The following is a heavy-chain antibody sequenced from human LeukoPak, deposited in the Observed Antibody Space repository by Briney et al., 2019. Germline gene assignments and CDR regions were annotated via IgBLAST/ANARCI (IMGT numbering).Heavy chain of an antibody. D-gene: IGHD2-2*01. Sequence: GASLKVSCKASGYTFTSYDINWVRQATGQGLEWMGWMNPNSGNTGYAQKFQGRVTMTRNTSISTAYMELTSLRSEDTAVYYCAREYQLLGTVYNYFDPWGQGTLVTVSS. V-gene: IGHV1-8*01. CDR3: AREYQLLGTVYNYFDP. J-gene: IGHJ5*02. CDR2: MNPNSGNT. CDR1: GYTFTSYD.